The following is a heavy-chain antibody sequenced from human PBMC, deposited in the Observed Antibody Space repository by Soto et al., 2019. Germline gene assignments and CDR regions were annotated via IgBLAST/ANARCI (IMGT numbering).Heavy chain of an antibody. CDR3: NRGQWAAIGDYYDHGMDV. J-gene: IGHJ6*02. V-gene: IGHV3-73*01. CDR2: IRSRANNYAT. Sequence: PGWSLKLGCAASRFIVSVSAIHGVRQDSGKGLEWVSRIRSRANNYATSSAESVKGRFTFSRDDSKNMAYLQMNTLKTEDTAVYYCNRGQWAAIGDYYDHGMDVWGQGTTVTVSS. D-gene: IGHD2-2*02. CDR1: RFIVSVSA.